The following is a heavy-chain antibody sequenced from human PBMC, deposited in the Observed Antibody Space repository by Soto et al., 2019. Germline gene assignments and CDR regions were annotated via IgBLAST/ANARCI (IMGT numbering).Heavy chain of an antibody. CDR2: IFSSGST. V-gene: IGHV4-4*07. Sequence: SETLSLTCTVSGGSINTFYWSWVRQPAGKGLEWIGRIFSSGSTSFNLSLESRVAMSVDTSKNHFSLNLSSVTAADMAVYYCAREGSYSAYNFAHGIQLWSFDFWGQGALVTVSS. J-gene: IGHJ4*02. CDR1: GGSINTFY. CDR3: AREGSYSAYNFAHGIQLWSFDF. D-gene: IGHD5-12*01.